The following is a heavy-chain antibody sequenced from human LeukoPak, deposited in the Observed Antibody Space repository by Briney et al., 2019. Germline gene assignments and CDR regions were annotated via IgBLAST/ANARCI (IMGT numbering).Heavy chain of an antibody. CDR1: GDIVSSNSAA. Sequence: SQTLSLTCAISGDIVSSNSAAWNWIRQSPSRGLEWLGRTYYRSKWYTDYAVSVKSRITINPDTSKNQFSLQLNSVAPEDTAVYYCARQYDSSGFYFLYFDYWGQGTLVTVSS. CDR2: TYYRSKWYT. CDR3: ARQYDSSGFYFLYFDY. D-gene: IGHD3-22*01. V-gene: IGHV6-1*01. J-gene: IGHJ4*02.